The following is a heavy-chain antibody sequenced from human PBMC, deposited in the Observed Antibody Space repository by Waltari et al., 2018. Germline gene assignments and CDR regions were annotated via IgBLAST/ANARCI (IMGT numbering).Heavy chain of an antibody. Sequence: EVQLLASVGGLIQPGGSVRLCCATSGFTVRSKYSSWVRQAPGKGLEWVSVIYSGGSTYYADSVKGRFTISRDNSKNTLYLQMNSLRAEDTAVYYCAREVGSSSSGAMDVWGQGTTVTVSS. CDR1: GFTVRSKY. CDR2: IYSGGST. V-gene: IGHV3-53*01. J-gene: IGHJ6*02. CDR3: AREVGSSSSGAMDV. D-gene: IGHD6-6*01.